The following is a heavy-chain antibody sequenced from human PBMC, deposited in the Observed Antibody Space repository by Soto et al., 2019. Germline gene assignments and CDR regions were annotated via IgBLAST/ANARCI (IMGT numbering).Heavy chain of an antibody. V-gene: IGHV3-30-3*01. D-gene: IGHD3-10*01. CDR1: GFTFSSYA. CDR3: ARDKSILLWFGELRFLDYYGMDV. Sequence: GGSLRLSCAASGFTFSSYAMHWVRQAPGKGLEWVAVISYDGSNKYYADSVKGRFTISRDNSKNTLYLQMNSLRAEDTAVYYCARDKSILLWFGELRFLDYYGMDVWGQGTTVTVSS. CDR2: ISYDGSNK. J-gene: IGHJ6*02.